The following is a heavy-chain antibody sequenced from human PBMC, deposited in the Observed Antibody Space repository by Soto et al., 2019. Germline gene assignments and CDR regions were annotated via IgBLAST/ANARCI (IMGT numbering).Heavy chain of an antibody. Sequence: GGSLRLSCAASLFTFSSYAMSWVRQAPGKGLEWVSAISGSGGSTYYADSVKGRFTISRDNSKNTLYLQMNSLRAEDTAVYYCAKDYYRRYCSGGSCYGNFDYWGQGTLVTVSS. J-gene: IGHJ4*02. D-gene: IGHD2-15*01. CDR2: ISGSGGST. CDR3: AKDYYRRYCSGGSCYGNFDY. V-gene: IGHV3-23*01. CDR1: LFTFSSYA.